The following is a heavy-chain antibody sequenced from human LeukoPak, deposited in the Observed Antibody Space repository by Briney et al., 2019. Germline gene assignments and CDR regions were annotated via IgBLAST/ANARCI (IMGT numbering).Heavy chain of an antibody. CDR3: ARTMVRGVIRPIFDY. CDR2: IYPGDSDT. D-gene: IGHD3-10*01. CDR1: GYSFTSYW. Sequence: PGESLKISCKGSGYSFTSYWIGWVRQVPGKGLEWMGIIYPGDSDTRYSPSFQGQVIISADKSISTAYLQWSSLKASDTAMYYCARTMVRGVIRPIFDYWGQGTLVTVSS. V-gene: IGHV5-51*01. J-gene: IGHJ4*02.